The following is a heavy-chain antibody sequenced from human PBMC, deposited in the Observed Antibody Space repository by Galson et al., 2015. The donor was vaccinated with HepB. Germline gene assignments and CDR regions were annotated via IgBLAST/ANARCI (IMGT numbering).Heavy chain of an antibody. Sequence: SLRLSCAASGFTFSNHAMHWVRQAPGKGLEWVAVISYDGSGENYADSVKGRFTVSRDNSKNTFSLQMNALSAEDTALYYCARQVRILEWLFLGYYMGVWGKGTTVIVSS. V-gene: IGHV3-30*04. D-gene: IGHD3-3*01. CDR2: ISYDGSGE. CDR1: GFTFSNHA. J-gene: IGHJ6*03. CDR3: ARQVRILEWLFLGYYMGV.